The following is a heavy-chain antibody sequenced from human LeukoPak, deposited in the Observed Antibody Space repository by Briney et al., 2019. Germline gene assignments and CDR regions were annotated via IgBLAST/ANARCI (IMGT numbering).Heavy chain of an antibody. CDR2: ISGSGGST. V-gene: IGHV3-23*01. CDR1: GFTFSSYA. CDR3: AKEVRWLQWNY. D-gene: IGHD5-24*01. J-gene: IGHJ4*02. Sequence: GGSLRLSCAASGFTFSSYAMSWVRQPPGGGLEWVSAISGSGGSTYYADSVKGRFTISRDNSKNTLYLQMNSLRAEDTAVYYCAKEVRWLQWNYWGQGTLVSVSS.